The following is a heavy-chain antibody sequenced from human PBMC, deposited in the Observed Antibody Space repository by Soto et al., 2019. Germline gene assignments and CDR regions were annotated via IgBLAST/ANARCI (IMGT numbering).Heavy chain of an antibody. CDR3: AREGTSTSTGMDY. Sequence: QVQLVQSGAEVRKPGSSVTVSCETSGATFNNYVINWVRQAPGQGPEWMGRIIPIVGKTIYAQRFQGRVTITADKATTTVYMDLSSLRIDDTAVYFCAREGTSTSTGMDYWGQGSLVTVSS. J-gene: IGHJ4*02. CDR1: GATFNNYV. CDR2: IIPIVGKT. V-gene: IGHV1-69*04. D-gene: IGHD2-2*01.